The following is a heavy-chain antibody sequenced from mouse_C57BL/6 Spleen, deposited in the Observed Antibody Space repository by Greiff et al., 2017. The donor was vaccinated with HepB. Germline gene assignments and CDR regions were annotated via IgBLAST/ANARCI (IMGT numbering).Heavy chain of an antibody. CDR2: ISDGGSYT. CDR3: ARAYGYPAWFAY. Sequence: EVKLMESGGGLVKPGGSLKLSCAASGFTFSSYAMSWVRQTPEKRLEWVATISDGGSYTYYPDNVKGRFTISRDNAKNNLYLQMSHLKSEDTAMYYCARAYGYPAWFAYWGQGTLVTVSA. J-gene: IGHJ3*01. D-gene: IGHD2-2*01. V-gene: IGHV5-4*03. CDR1: GFTFSSYA.